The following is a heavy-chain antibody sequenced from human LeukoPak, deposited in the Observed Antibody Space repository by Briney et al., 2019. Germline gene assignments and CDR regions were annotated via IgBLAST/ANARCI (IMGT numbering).Heavy chain of an antibody. D-gene: IGHD6-13*01. J-gene: IGHJ4*02. V-gene: IGHV4-34*01. CDR3: ASTGIAAAGAEL. CDR1: GGSTSSYY. CDR2: INHSGST. Sequence: SETLSLTCTVSGGSTSSYYWSWIRQPPGKGLEWIGEINHSGSTNYNPSLKSRVTISVDTSKNQFSLKLSSVTAADTAVYYCASTGIAAAGAELWGQGTLVTVSS.